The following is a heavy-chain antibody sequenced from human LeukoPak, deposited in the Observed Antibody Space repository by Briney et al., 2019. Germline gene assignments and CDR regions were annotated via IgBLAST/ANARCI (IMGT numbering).Heavy chain of an antibody. Sequence: ASVKVSCKASGYTFTGYYMHWVRQAPGQGLEWMGWINPNSGATKYAQKFQGRVTVTRDTSIRTAYMELSSLRSDDTVIYYCARDKVGAAGLQADDYYFYYMDVWGKGTTVTVSS. V-gene: IGHV1-2*02. CDR3: ARDKVGAAGLQADDYYFYYMDV. CDR2: INPNSGAT. D-gene: IGHD6-13*01. J-gene: IGHJ6*03. CDR1: GYTFTGYY.